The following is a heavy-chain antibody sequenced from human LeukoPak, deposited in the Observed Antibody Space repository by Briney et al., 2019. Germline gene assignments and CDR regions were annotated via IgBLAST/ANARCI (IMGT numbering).Heavy chain of an antibody. J-gene: IGHJ4*02. CDR3: ARALSDDFWSGYQDH. V-gene: IGHV1-18*01. CDR1: GYRFISYG. CDR2: ISAYNGNT. D-gene: IGHD3-3*01. Sequence: GASVKVSCKASGYRFISYGFSWVRQAPGQGLGWMGWISAYNGNTNYAQKFQGRVTMTTDTSTSTVYMEVRSLRSDDTAVYYCARALSDDFWSGYQDHWGQGTLVTVSS.